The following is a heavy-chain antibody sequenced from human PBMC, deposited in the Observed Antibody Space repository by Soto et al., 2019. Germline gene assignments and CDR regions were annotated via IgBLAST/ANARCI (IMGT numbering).Heavy chain of an antibody. J-gene: IGHJ4*01. V-gene: IGHV4-34*01. CDR3: AGRPSYSLNSGPFYF. D-gene: IGHD6-25*01. CDR2: INHSGIT. Sequence: PSETLSLTCAVYGGSFSAYYWTWIRQSPGKGLEWIGEINHSGITNYNPSLKSRVTISVDTSENQFSLKLTSVTAADTAVYFCAGRPSYSLNSGPFYFRGQRILVTVSS. CDR1: GGSFSAYY.